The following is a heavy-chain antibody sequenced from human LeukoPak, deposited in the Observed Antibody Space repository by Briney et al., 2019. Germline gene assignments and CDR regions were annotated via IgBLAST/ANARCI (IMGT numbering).Heavy chain of an antibody. J-gene: IGHJ4*02. Sequence: PSETLSLTCTVSGGSISSSSYYWGWIRQPPGKGLEWIGSIYYSGSTYYNPSLKSRVTISVDTSKNQFSLKLSSVTAADTAVYYCARDDRDGYNPTIFDYWGQGTLVTVSS. CDR2: IYYSGST. V-gene: IGHV4-39*07. CDR3: ARDDRDGYNPTIFDY. D-gene: IGHD5-24*01. CDR1: GGSISSSSYY.